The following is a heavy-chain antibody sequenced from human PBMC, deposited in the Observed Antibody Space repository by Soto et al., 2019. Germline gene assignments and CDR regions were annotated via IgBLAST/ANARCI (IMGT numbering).Heavy chain of an antibody. J-gene: IGHJ4*02. CDR2: ITRTDST. CDR1: GFTFSNYA. V-gene: IGHV3-23*01. CDR3: GYRYYESFYFDN. Sequence: AGGSLRLSCTASGFTFSNYAMSWVRQAPGKGLEWVSAITRTDSTYYADSVKGRFTISLRLFSMTASDTAVYFCASRYYHLSAGYRYYESFYFDNWGPGTLVTVSS. D-gene: IGHD3-9*01.